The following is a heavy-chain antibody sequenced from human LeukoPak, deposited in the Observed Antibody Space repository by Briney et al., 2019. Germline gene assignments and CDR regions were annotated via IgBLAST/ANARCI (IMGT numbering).Heavy chain of an antibody. Sequence: SETLSLNCTVSGGSISSGGYYWSWIRQHPGKGLEWIGYIYYSGSTYYNPSLKSRVTISVDTSKNQFSLKLSSVTAADTAVYYCARSYNYDSSGSNFDYWGQGTLVTVSS. CDR3: ARSYNYDSSGSNFDY. CDR1: GGSISSGGYY. V-gene: IGHV4-31*03. CDR2: IYYSGST. D-gene: IGHD3-22*01. J-gene: IGHJ4*02.